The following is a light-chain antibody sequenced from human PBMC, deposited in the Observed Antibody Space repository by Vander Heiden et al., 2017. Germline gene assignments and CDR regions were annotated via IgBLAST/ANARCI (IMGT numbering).Light chain of an antibody. CDR3: QQFCIYPLT. Sequence: AIQLTQSPSSLSTSVGARVTITCRASQGITSALAWYQQKPGKRPRLLIYAASNLETGVPLRFSGSGSGTDFTLAISSLQPEDAATYFCQQFCIYPLTFGQGTKLEIK. CDR1: QGITSA. V-gene: IGKV1-13*02. J-gene: IGKJ2*01. CDR2: AAS.